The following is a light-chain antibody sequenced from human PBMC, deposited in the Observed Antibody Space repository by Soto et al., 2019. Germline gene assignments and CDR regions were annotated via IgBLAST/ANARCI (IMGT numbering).Light chain of an antibody. CDR3: QQYDSSPKT. Sequence: EIVLTHSPGTLSLSPCERATLSCSASQSVSRYYLAWYQQKPGQAPRLLIYGASSRATGIPDRFSGSGSGTDFTLTISRLEPEDFAVYYCQQYDSSPKTFGQGTKVDIK. J-gene: IGKJ1*01. CDR2: GAS. CDR1: QSVSRYY. V-gene: IGKV3-20*01.